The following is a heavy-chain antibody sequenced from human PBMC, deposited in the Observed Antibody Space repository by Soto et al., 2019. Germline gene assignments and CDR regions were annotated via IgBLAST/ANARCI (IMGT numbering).Heavy chain of an antibody. CDR2: IYYSGRT. Sequence: QLQLQESGPGLVKPSETLSLTCTVSGGSISSSSYYWGWIRQPPGKGLEWIGSIYYSGRTHYNPALKGRVIISVDTSKNQLSLKRSSVTAADTAVSYCATPCFGDGDYWGQGTLVTVSS. CDR1: GGSISSSSYY. V-gene: IGHV4-39*01. D-gene: IGHD3-10*01. J-gene: IGHJ4*02. CDR3: ATPCFGDGDY.